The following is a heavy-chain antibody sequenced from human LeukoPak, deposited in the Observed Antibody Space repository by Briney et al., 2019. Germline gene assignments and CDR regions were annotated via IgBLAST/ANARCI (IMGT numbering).Heavy chain of an antibody. CDR2: IYYSRST. V-gene: IGHV4-31*03. CDR3: ASSNPATVTTAAY. D-gene: IGHD4-17*01. Sequence: SETLSLTCTVSGGSISSGGYYWSWIRQHPGKGLEWIGYIYYSRSTYYNPSLKSRVTISVDTSKNQFSLKLSSVTAADTAVYYCASSNPATVTTAAYWGQGTLVTVSS. J-gene: IGHJ4*02. CDR1: GGSISSGGYY.